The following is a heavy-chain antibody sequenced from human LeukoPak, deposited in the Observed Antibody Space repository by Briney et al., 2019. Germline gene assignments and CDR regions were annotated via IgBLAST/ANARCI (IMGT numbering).Heavy chain of an antibody. CDR2: INHSGST. Sequence: PSETLSLTCAVYGGSFSGYYWSWIRQPPGKGLEWIGEINHSGSTNYNPSLKGRVTISVDTSKNQFSLKLSSVTAADTAVYYCARVRIIRNAFDIWGQGTMVTVSS. J-gene: IGHJ3*02. D-gene: IGHD2-15*01. CDR1: GGSFSGYY. V-gene: IGHV4-34*01. CDR3: ARVRIIRNAFDI.